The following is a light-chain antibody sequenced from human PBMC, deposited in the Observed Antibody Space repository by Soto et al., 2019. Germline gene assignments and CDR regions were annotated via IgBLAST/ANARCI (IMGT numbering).Light chain of an antibody. CDR1: QNVNSN. CDR3: QQYNNWGT. V-gene: IGKV3-15*01. Sequence: EIVMTQSPATLSVSPGERATLSCRASQNVNSNLAWYQQKPGQAPSLLIYGASTRATGIPTRFSGSGSGTEFTLTISSLQSEDFAVYYCQQYNNWGTFGQGTKVEIK. J-gene: IGKJ1*01. CDR2: GAS.